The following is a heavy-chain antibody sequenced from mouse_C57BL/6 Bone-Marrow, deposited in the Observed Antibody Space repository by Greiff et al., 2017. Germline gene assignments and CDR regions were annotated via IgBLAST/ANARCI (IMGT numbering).Heavy chain of an antibody. V-gene: IGHV1-26*01. CDR3: ARSPITTVVEGGFAY. J-gene: IGHJ3*01. CDR2: INPNNGGT. D-gene: IGHD1-1*01. CDR1: GYTFTDYY. Sequence: EVQLQQSGPELVKPGASVKISCKASGYTFTDYYMNWVKQSHGKSLEWIGDINPNNGGTSYNQKLKGKATLTVDKSSSTAYMELRSLTSEDSAVYYCARSPITTVVEGGFAYWGQGTLVTVSA.